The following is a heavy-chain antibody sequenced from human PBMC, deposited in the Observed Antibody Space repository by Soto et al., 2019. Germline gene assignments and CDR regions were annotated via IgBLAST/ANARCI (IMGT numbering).Heavy chain of an antibody. J-gene: IGHJ6*02. CDR2: ISYDGSNK. CDR3: ARDSGSGGSGSYYNAQYYYYYYGMDV. Sequence: ESGGGVVQPGRSLRLSCAASGFTFSSYAMHWVRQAPGKGLEWVAVISYDGSNKYYADSVKGRFTISRDNSKNTLYLQMNSLRAEDTAVYYCARDSGSGGSGSYYNAQYYYYYYGMDVWGQGTTVTVSS. D-gene: IGHD3-10*01. CDR1: GFTFSSYA. V-gene: IGHV3-30-3*01.